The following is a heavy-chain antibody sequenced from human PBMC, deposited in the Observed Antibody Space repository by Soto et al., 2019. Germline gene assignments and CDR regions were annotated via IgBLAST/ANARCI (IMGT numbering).Heavy chain of an antibody. V-gene: IGHV3-11*01. J-gene: IGHJ4*02. D-gene: IGHD3-16*02. Sequence: GGSLRLSCAASGFTFSDYYMSWIRQAPGKGLEWVSHISSSGSTIYYADSVKGRFTISRDNAKNSLYLQMNSLRAEDTAVYYCARCYDYVWGSYRYTPDYWGQGTLVTVSS. CDR3: ARCYDYVWGSYRYTPDY. CDR2: ISSSGSTI. CDR1: GFTFSDYY.